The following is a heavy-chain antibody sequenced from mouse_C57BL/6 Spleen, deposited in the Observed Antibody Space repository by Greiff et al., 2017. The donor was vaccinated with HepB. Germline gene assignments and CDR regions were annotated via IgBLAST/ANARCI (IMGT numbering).Heavy chain of an antibody. CDR3: TRGGSRYWYFDV. D-gene: IGHD1-1*02. Sequence: EVQGVESGEGLVKPGGSLKLSCAASGFTFSSYAMSWVRQTPEKRLEWVAYISSGGDYIYYADTVKGRFTISRDNARNTLYLQMSSLKSEDTAMYYCTRGGSRYWYFDVWGTGTTVTVSS. J-gene: IGHJ1*03. CDR2: ISSGGDYI. CDR1: GFTFSSYA. V-gene: IGHV5-9-1*02.